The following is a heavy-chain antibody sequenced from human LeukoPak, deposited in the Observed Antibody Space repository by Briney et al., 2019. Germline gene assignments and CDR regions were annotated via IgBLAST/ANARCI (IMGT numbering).Heavy chain of an antibody. J-gene: IGHJ6*02. V-gene: IGHV3-49*04. CDR1: GFTFGDYA. CDR3: AAGTPYGMDV. D-gene: IGHD6-13*01. CDR2: IRSKAYGGTT. Sequence: PGGSLRLSCTASGFTFGDYAMSWVRQAPGKGLEWVGFIRSKAYGGTTEYAASVKGRFTISRDDSKSIAYLQMNSLKTEDTAVHWAAAGTPYGMDVWGQGTTVTVSS.